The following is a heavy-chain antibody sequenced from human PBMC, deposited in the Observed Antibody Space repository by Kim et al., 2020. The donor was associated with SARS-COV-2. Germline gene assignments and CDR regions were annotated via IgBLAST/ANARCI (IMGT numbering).Heavy chain of an antibody. CDR3: ARDRRWLQFAVFDY. V-gene: IGHV3-30*04. D-gene: IGHD5-12*01. CDR2: ISYDGSNK. CDR1: GFTFSSYA. J-gene: IGHJ4*02. Sequence: GGSLRLSCAASGFTFSSYAMHWVRQAPGKGLEWVAVISYDGSNKYYADSVKGRFTISRDNSKNTLYLQMNSLRAEDTAVYYCARDRRWLQFAVFDYWGQG.